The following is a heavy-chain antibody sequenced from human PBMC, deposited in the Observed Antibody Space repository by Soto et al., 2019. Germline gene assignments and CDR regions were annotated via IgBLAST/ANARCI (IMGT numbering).Heavy chain of an antibody. D-gene: IGHD2-8*01. J-gene: IGHJ6*02. CDR2: IYPGDSDT. V-gene: IGHV5-51*01. CDR3: ARRMNTDNYYYGMDV. CDR1: GYSFTSYW. Sequence: GESLKISCKGSGYSFTSYWIGWVRQMPGKGLEWMGIIYPGDSDTRYSPSFQGQVTISADKSISTAYLQWSSLKASDTAMYYWARRMNTDNYYYGMDVWGQGTTVTVS.